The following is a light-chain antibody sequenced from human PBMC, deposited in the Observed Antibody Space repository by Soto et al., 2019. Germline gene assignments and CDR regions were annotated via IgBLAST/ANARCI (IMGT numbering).Light chain of an antibody. CDR2: GAS. CDR3: QQYGSSPWT. J-gene: IGKJ1*01. CDR1: QSVSSSY. Sequence: EIVLTQSPGTLSLSPGERATLSCRASQSVSSSYLAWYQQKPGQAPRPLIYGASSRAIGIPDRFSGSGSGPDLTLTISRLEPEDFAVYYCQQYGSSPWTFGQGTKVEIK. V-gene: IGKV3-20*01.